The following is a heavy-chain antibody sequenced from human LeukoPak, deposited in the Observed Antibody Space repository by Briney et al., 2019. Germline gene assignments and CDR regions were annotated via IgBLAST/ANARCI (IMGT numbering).Heavy chain of an antibody. CDR1: GGSISSYY. Sequence: SETLSLTCTVSGGSISSYYWSWIRQPAGKGLEWIGRIYTSGSTNYNPSLKSRVTMSVDTSKNQFSLKPSSVTAADTAVYYCATVGAGWFTINYWGQGTLVTVSS. J-gene: IGHJ4*02. CDR3: ATVGAGWFTINY. CDR2: IYTSGST. V-gene: IGHV4-4*07. D-gene: IGHD6-19*01.